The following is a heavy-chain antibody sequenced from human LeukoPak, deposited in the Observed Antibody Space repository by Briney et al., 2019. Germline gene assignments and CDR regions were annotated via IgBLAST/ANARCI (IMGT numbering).Heavy chain of an antibody. CDR3: TRGNPPNHPLDY. Sequence: GGSLRLSCAASGFTFTNYGIHWVRQLPGRGLEWVAVIWYDGSDEAYADSVKGRFTISRDNSKNTVYLQMNSLRAEDTAVYYCTRGNPPNHPLDYWGQGTLVTVSS. CDR1: GFTFTNYG. V-gene: IGHV3-33*01. J-gene: IGHJ4*02. CDR2: IWYDGSDE.